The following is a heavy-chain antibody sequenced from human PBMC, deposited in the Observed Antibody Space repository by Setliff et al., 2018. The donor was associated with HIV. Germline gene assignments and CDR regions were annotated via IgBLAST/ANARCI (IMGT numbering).Heavy chain of an antibody. V-gene: IGHV4-38-2*01. CDR2: ISYSGST. Sequence: SETLSLTCDVSGFSITDGFYWAWIQQSPGKGLEWIGSISYSGSTYYNPSLNSRVTISVDTSENQFSLKVNSVTAADTAMYYCARKGEASSSFPYYYHYGLDVWGQGTPVTVSS. D-gene: IGHD6-6*01. CDR3: ARKGEASSSFPYYYHYGLDV. J-gene: IGHJ6*02. CDR1: GFSITDGFY.